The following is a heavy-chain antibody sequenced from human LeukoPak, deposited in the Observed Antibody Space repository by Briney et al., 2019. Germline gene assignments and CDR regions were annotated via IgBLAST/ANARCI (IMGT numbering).Heavy chain of an antibody. Sequence: GGSLRLSCAASGFTFSSYDVHWVRQATGKGLEWVSAIGTAGDTYYPGSVKGRFTISRDNAKNSLYLLMNSLRAEDTAVYYCARDQGSIVSYWGQGTLVTVSS. CDR1: GFTFSSYD. CDR3: ARDQGSIVSY. CDR2: IGTAGDT. J-gene: IGHJ4*02. D-gene: IGHD5/OR15-5a*01. V-gene: IGHV3-13*01.